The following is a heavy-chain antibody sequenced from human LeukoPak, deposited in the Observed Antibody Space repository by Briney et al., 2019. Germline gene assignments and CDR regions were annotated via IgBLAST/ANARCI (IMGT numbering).Heavy chain of an antibody. CDR2: IFYSGTT. CDR1: GGSISSGGYY. V-gene: IGHV4-39*01. CDR3: ARRDIVATIST. J-gene: IGHJ4*02. Sequence: SQTLSLTCTVSGGSISSGGYYWSWIRQPPGKGLEWIGSIFYSGTTFYNPSLKSRLTISADTSKNQFSLRLSSVTAAGTAVYYCARRDIVATISTWGQGTLVTVSS. D-gene: IGHD5-12*01.